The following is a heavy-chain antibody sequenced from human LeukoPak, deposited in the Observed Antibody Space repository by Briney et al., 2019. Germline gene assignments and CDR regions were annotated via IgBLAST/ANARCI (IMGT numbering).Heavy chain of an antibody. CDR3: ARGTRDGCNTPFDY. D-gene: IGHD5-24*01. Sequence: SVKVSCKASGGTFSSYAISWVRQAPGQGLEWMGGIIPIFGTASYAQKFQGRVTITTDESTSTAYMELSSLRSEDTAVYYCARGTRDGCNTPFDYWGQGTLVTVSS. CDR2: IIPIFGTA. CDR1: GGTFSSYA. V-gene: IGHV1-69*05. J-gene: IGHJ4*02.